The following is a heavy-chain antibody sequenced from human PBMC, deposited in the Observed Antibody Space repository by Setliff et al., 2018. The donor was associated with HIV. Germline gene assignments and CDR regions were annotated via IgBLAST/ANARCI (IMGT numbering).Heavy chain of an antibody. CDR2: VYTSGST. Sequence: NPSETLSLTCTVSGGSINSYYWNWIRQPAGKGLEWIGHVYTSGSTDYNPSLNSRLTISIDTSRNQFSLRLNSVTAADTAVYFCARVGLAYSGDMDVWGKGTTVTVSS. CDR1: GGSINSYY. J-gene: IGHJ6*03. V-gene: IGHV4-4*07. CDR3: ARVGLAYSGDMDV. D-gene: IGHD2-21*01.